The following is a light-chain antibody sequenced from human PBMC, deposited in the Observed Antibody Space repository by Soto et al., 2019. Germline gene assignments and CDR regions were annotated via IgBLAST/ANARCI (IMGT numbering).Light chain of an antibody. J-gene: IGLJ2*01. CDR1: SSDVGGYNY. V-gene: IGLV2-8*01. CDR2: GVN. Sequence: QPVLTQPPSASGSPGQSVTISCTGTSSDVGGYNYVSWYQQHPGKAPKLMIYGVNKRPSGVPDRFSGSKSGNTASLTVSGLQAEDEADYYCNSYAGSNNVVFGGGTKLTVL. CDR3: NSYAGSNNVV.